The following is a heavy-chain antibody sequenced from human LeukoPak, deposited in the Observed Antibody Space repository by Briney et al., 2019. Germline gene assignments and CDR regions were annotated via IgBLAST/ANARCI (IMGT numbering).Heavy chain of an antibody. CDR1: GFTFSHYA. CDR3: ARDQGWFDY. J-gene: IGHJ4*02. CDR2: ISYDGSNK. Sequence: GGSLRLSCAASGFTFSHYAVHWVRQAPGKGLEWVAVISYDGSNKYYADSVKGRFTISRDNSKNTLYLQMNSLRAEDTAVYYCARDQGWFDYWGQGTLVTVSS. V-gene: IGHV3-30*04.